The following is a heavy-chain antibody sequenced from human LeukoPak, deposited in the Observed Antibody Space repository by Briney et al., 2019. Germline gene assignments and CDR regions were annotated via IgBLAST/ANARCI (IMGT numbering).Heavy chain of an antibody. V-gene: IGHV3-7*01. CDR3: AREVLEWLFIGFYGMDV. J-gene: IGHJ6*02. Sequence: SGGSLRLSCAASGFTFSSYWMSWVRQAPGKGLEWVANIKQGGSEKYYVDSVKGRFTISRDNAKNSLYLQMNSLRAEDTAVYYCAREVLEWLFIGFYGMDVWGQGTTVTVSS. CDR1: GFTFSSYW. D-gene: IGHD3-3*01. CDR2: IKQGGSEK.